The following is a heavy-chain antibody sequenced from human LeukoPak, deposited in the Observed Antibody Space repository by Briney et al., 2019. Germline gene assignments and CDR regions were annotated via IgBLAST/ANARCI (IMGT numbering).Heavy chain of an antibody. J-gene: IGHJ3*02. CDR2: INPNSGGT. D-gene: IGHD2-2*01. Sequence: GASVKVSCKASGYTFTGCYMHWVRQAPGQGLEWMGWINPNSGGTNYAQKFQGRVTMTRDTSISTAYMELSRLRSDDTAVYYCARGDIVVVPAAMGAFDIWGQGTMVTVSS. CDR1: GYTFTGCY. CDR3: ARGDIVVVPAAMGAFDI. V-gene: IGHV1-2*02.